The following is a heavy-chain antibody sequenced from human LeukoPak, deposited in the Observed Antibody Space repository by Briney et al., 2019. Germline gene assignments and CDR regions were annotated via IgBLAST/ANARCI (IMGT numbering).Heavy chain of an antibody. Sequence: GESLKISCKASGYSFTNYWIGWVRQVPGKGLEWMGIIYPGDSSTTYSPSFQGQVTISADRSISTAYLQWSSLKASDTAIYYCASPQAGYCGGDCYSPWGRGTMVTVSS. D-gene: IGHD2-21*02. CDR3: ASPQAGYCGGDCYSP. V-gene: IGHV5-51*01. CDR2: IYPGDSST. CDR1: GYSFTNYW. J-gene: IGHJ3*01.